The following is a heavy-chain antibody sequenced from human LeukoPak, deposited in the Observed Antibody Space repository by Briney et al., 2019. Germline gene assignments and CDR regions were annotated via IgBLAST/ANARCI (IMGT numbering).Heavy chain of an antibody. CDR2: ISYDGSNK. CDR1: GFTFSSYA. D-gene: IGHD6-19*01. CDR3: ACPAGTIPFDFDY. J-gene: IGHJ4*02. Sequence: PGRSLRLSCAASGFTFSSYAMHWVRQAPGKGLEWVAVISYDGSNKYYADSVKGRFTISRDNSKNTLYLQMNSLRAEDTAVYYCACPAGTIPFDFDYWGQGTLVTVSS. V-gene: IGHV3-30*01.